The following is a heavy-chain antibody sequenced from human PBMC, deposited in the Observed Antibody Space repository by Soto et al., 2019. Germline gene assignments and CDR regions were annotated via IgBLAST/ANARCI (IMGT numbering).Heavy chain of an antibody. CDR3: ARDLRYFDWLSIDYYGMDV. Sequence: ASVKVSCKASGYTFTSYAMHWVRQAPGQRLEWMGWINAGNGNTKYSQKFQGRVTITRDTSASTAYMELSSLRSEDTAVYYRARDLRYFDWLSIDYYGMDVWGQGTTVTVSS. V-gene: IGHV1-3*01. D-gene: IGHD3-9*01. J-gene: IGHJ6*02. CDR2: INAGNGNT. CDR1: GYTFTSYA.